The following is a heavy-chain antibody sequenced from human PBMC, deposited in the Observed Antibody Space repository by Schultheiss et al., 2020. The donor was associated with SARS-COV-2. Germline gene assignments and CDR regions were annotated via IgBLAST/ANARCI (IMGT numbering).Heavy chain of an antibody. D-gene: IGHD6-6*01. V-gene: IGHV4-39*02. CDR2: IYYSGST. CDR1: GGSISSSSYY. J-gene: IGHJ5*02. Sequence: SETLSLTCTVSGGSISSSSYYWGWIRQPPGKGLEWIGSIYYSGSTYYNPSLKSRVTISVDTSKNQFSLKLSSVTAADTAVYYCAKDDLAYSSSSGWFDPWGQGTLVTVSS. CDR3: AKDDLAYSSSSGWFDP.